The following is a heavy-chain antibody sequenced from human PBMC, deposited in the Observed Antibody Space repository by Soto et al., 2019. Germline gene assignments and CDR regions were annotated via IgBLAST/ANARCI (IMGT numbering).Heavy chain of an antibody. V-gene: IGHV1-46*01. CDR3: ARVSEYYDSSGYQKDPFDY. J-gene: IGHJ4*02. Sequence: GASVKVSCKASGYTFTSYYMHWVRQAPGQGLEWMGIINPSGGSTSYAQKFQGRVTMTRDTSTSTVYMELSSLRSEDTAVYYCARVSEYYDSSGYQKDPFDYWGQGTLVTVSS. CDR1: GYTFTSYY. D-gene: IGHD3-22*01. CDR2: INPSGGST.